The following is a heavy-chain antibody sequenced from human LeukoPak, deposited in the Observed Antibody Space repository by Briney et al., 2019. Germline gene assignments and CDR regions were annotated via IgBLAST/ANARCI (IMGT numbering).Heavy chain of an antibody. CDR2: IGRSGGST. CDR3: VKDPPVDY. V-gene: IGHV3-23*01. CDR1: GFAFSSYA. Sequence: GGSLRLSCAASGFAFSSYAMSWVRQAPGKGLEWVSGIGRSGGSTYYADSVKGRFTVSRDNSKNTLYLQMNSLRAEDTAVYYCVKDPPVDYWGQGTLVTVSS. J-gene: IGHJ4*02.